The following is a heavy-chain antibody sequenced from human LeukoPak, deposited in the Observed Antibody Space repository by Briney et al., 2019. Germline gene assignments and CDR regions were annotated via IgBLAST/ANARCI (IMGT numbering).Heavy chain of an antibody. CDR1: GFTFSSYS. V-gene: IGHV3-21*01. CDR2: ISSSSSYI. D-gene: IGHD2-2*02. Sequence: GGSLRLSCAASGFTFSSYSMNWVRQAPGKGLEWVSSISSSSSYIYYADSVKGRFTISRDNAKNSLYLQMNSLRAEDTAVYYCARDLATDCSSTSCYTFAYGYYYYYYMDVWGKGTTVTVSS. CDR3: ARDLATDCSSTSCYTFAYGYYYYYYMDV. J-gene: IGHJ6*03.